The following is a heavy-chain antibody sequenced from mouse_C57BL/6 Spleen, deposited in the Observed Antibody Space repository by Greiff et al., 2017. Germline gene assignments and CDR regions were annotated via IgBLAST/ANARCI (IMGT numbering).Heavy chain of an antibody. CDR2: ISSGSSSI. V-gene: IGHV5-17*01. CDR1: GFTFSDYG. Sequence: EVKLVESGGGLVKPGGSLKLSCAASGFTFSDYGMHWVRQAPEKGLEWVAYISSGSSSIYYADTVKGRFTISRDKANNTRFLRMTSLRSEDTAMYYCARLGQAYAKGDWGQGTSVTVSS. D-gene: IGHD3-2*02. J-gene: IGHJ4*01. CDR3: ARLGQAYAKGD.